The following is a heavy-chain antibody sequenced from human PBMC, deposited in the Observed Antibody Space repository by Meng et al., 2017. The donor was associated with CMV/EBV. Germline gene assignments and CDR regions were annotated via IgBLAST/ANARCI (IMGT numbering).Heavy chain of an antibody. CDR3: AHSRITIFGVVPYYFDY. J-gene: IGHJ4*02. Sequence: QITLKESGPTLVKPXXXXTXTXTFXGFSLSTSGVGVGWIRQPPGKALEWLALIYWDDDKRYSPSLKSRLTITKDTSKNQVVLTMTNMDPVDTATYYCAHSRITIFGVVPYYFDYWGQGTLVTVSS. CDR2: IYWDDDK. CDR1: GFSLSTSGVG. D-gene: IGHD3-3*01. V-gene: IGHV2-5*02.